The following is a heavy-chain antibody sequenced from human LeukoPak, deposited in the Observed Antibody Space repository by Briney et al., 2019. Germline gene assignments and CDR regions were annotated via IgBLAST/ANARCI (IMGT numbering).Heavy chain of an antibody. D-gene: IGHD3-10*01. J-gene: IGHJ4*02. CDR3: AKLPFGENY. CDR2: IYYTGST. V-gene: IGHV4-59*01. CDR1: GGSINNYY. Sequence: PSETLSLTCTVSGGSINNYYWSWIRQPPGKGLEWIGYIYYTGSTNYNPSLKSRVTISVDTSKDQFSLKLTSVTAADTAMYYCAKLPFGENYWGQGTLVTVSS.